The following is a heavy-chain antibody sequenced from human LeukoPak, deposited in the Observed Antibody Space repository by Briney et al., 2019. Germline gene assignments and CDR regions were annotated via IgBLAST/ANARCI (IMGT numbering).Heavy chain of an antibody. CDR2: VYHTGNT. CDR1: GHSISSGYY. D-gene: IGHD5-18*01. CDR3: ARSGYSFGNAFDI. J-gene: IGHJ3*02. Sequence: SETLSLTCAVSGHSISSGYYWGWIRQSPGKELEWIGTVYHTGNTYYNPSLKSRVTISIDTPKNQFSLKLSSVTAAETAIYYCARSGYSFGNAFDIWGQGTVVTVSS. V-gene: IGHV4-38-2*01.